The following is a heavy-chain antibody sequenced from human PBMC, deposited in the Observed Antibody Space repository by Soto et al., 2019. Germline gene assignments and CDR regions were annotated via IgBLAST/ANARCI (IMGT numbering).Heavy chain of an antibody. V-gene: IGHV3-23*01. CDR1: VFTLSSYA. D-gene: IGHD4-17*01. Sequence: PGWSLRLSCAASVFTLSSYAMSWVRQAPGKGLEWVSTFSGTGGYTYYADSVKGRFTISRDDSKNTLFLHMNSLRAADTAVYYCARGQRALITYGPFDPWGQGTPVTVSS. J-gene: IGHJ5*02. CDR2: FSGTGGYT. CDR3: ARGQRALITYGPFDP.